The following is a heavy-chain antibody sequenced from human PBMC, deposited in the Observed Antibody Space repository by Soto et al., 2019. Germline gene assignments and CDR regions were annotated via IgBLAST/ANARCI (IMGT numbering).Heavy chain of an antibody. CDR1: GYTFSDFY. CDR3: ARGNPFNYAGFDV. J-gene: IGHJ6*02. Sequence: GASVKVSCKASGYTFSDFYINWLLQASGQGPEWMGWMNAKSGDTFFAQRFQGKFNMTWDTSLSTAYMEVGSLTSDDTAMYYCARGNPFNYAGFDVWGQGTTVTVSS. CDR2: MNAKSGDT. V-gene: IGHV1-8*01. D-gene: IGHD3-16*01.